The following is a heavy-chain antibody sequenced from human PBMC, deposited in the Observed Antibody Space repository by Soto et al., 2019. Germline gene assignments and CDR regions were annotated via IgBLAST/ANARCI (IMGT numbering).Heavy chain of an antibody. CDR1: GFTFSTYA. V-gene: IGHV3-23*01. D-gene: IGHD2-15*01. CDR2: ISGSGGST. CDR3: AKCRRPYYYYYGMDV. Sequence: PGGSLRLSCAASGFTFSTYAMSWVRQAPGKGLEWVSSISGSGGSTHSADSVKGRFTISRDNSKNTLYLQMNSLRAEDTAVYYCAKCRRPYYYYYGMDVWGQGTTFTVS. J-gene: IGHJ6*02.